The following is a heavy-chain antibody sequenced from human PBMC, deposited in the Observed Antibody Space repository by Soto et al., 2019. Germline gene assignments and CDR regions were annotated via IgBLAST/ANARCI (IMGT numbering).Heavy chain of an antibody. CDR2: INPNSGGT. Sequence: ASVKVSCKASGYTFTGYYMHWVRQAPGQGLEWMGWINPNSGGTNYAQKFQGWVTMTRDTSISTAYMELSRLRSDDTAVYYCARDLGYSSSWPLYYYYYGMDVWGQGTTVTVSS. D-gene: IGHD6-13*01. J-gene: IGHJ6*02. CDR3: ARDLGYSSSWPLYYYYYGMDV. CDR1: GYTFTGYY. V-gene: IGHV1-2*04.